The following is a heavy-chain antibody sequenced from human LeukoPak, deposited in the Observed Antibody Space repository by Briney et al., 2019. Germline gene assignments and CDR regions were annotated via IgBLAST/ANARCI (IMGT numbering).Heavy chain of an antibody. CDR2: INPSGGST. Sequence: ASVKVSCKASGYTFTSYYMHWVRQAPGQGLEWMGIINPSGGSTSYAQKFQGRVTMTRDTSTSTVYMELGSLRSEDTAVYYCARDLNYYGSGRSLDYWGQGTLVTVSS. CDR1: GYTFTSYY. D-gene: IGHD3-10*01. V-gene: IGHV1-46*01. CDR3: ARDLNYYGSGRSLDY. J-gene: IGHJ4*02.